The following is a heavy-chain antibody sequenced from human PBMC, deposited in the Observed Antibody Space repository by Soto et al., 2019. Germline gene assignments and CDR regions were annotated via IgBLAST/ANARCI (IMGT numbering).Heavy chain of an antibody. CDR2: IFYSGST. V-gene: IGHV4-59*11. CDR3: ARVGSSGWAPDY. CDR1: GGSISGHY. J-gene: IGHJ4*02. D-gene: IGHD6-19*01. Sequence: PSETLSLTCTVSGGSISGHYWIWIRQPPGKGLEWIGYIFYSGSTNYNPSLKSRVTISVDTTKNQFSLKLSSVTAADTAVYYCARVGSSGWAPDYWGQGTLVTVSP.